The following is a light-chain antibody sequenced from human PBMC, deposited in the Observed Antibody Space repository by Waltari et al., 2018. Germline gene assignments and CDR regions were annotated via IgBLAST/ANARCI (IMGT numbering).Light chain of an antibody. CDR1: QSVTSN. J-gene: IGKJ1*01. CDR3: QHYNIWPRT. Sequence: ETVMPQSPATLSVSPGASATLSCRASQSVTSNLALYQQKPGQTPRLLIYGASTRATGIPARFIGSGSATKFTLTISSLLSEDFAVYYCQHYNIWPRTFGQGTKVEIK. CDR2: GAS. V-gene: IGKV3-15*01.